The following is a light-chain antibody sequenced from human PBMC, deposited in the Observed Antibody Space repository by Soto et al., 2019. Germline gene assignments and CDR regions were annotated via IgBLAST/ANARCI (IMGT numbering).Light chain of an antibody. CDR3: SSYGGSNNLV. CDR2: DVS. V-gene: IGLV2-11*01. J-gene: IGLJ2*01. Sequence: QSALTQPRSVSGSPGQSVTISCTGASGDVGGYNFVSWYQQHPGKAPTLMIFDVSQRPSGVPDRFSGSKSGNTASLTVSGLQAEDEADYYCSSYGGSNNLVFGGGTKLTVL. CDR1: SGDVGGYNF.